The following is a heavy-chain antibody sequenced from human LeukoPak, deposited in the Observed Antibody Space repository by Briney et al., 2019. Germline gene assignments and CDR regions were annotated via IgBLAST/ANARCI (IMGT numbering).Heavy chain of an antibody. CDR2: FDPEDGET. J-gene: IGHJ4*02. D-gene: IGHD2-21*01. CDR1: GYTLTELS. Sequence: ASVKVSSKVSGYTLTELSMHWVRQAPGKGLEWMGGFDPEDGETIYAQKFQGRVTITADESTSTAYMELSSLRSEDTAVYYCWGGGWKKPFDYWGQGTLVTVSS. CDR3: WGGGWKKPFDY. V-gene: IGHV1-24*01.